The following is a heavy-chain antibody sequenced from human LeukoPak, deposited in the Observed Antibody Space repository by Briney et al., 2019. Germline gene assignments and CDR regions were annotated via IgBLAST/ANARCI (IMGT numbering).Heavy chain of an antibody. V-gene: IGHV3-43*02. D-gene: IGHD5-12*01. J-gene: IGHJ4*02. CDR3: AKDFNIVATVGPDF. CDR2: ISGDGFST. Sequence: AGGSLRLSCAASGFTFEDYAIHWVRQAPGKGLEWVSFISGDGFSTYYADSVKGRFTISRDNSKNSLYLQMNSLRIDDTALYYCAKDFNIVATVGPDFWGQGTLVTVSS. CDR1: GFTFEDYA.